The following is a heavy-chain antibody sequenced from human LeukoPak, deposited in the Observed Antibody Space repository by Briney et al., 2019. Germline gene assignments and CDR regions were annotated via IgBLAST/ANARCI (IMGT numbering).Heavy chain of an antibody. D-gene: IGHD3-3*01. CDR3: ARLTIFGVLHYYYYYMDV. Sequence: SETLSLTCTVSGGSISSYYWSWIRQPAGKGLEWIGRIYTSGSTNYNPSLKSRVTMSVDTSKNQFSLKLSSVTAADTAVYYCARLTIFGVLHYYYYYMDVWGKGTTVTVSS. V-gene: IGHV4-4*07. CDR1: GGSISSYY. CDR2: IYTSGST. J-gene: IGHJ6*03.